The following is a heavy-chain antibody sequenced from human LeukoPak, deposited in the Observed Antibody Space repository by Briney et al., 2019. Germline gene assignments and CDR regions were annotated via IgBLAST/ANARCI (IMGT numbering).Heavy chain of an antibody. J-gene: IGHJ4*02. V-gene: IGHV1-69*06. CDR1: VGTFSSYA. CDR3: ARDSFYSSGWRSIDY. CDR2: IIPIFGTA. Sequence: SVKVSCKASVGTFSSYAISCVRQAPGQGLEWMGGIIPIFGTANYAQKFQGRVTITADKSTSTAYMELSSLRSEDTAVYYCARDSFYSSGWRSIDYWGQGTLVTVSS. D-gene: IGHD6-19*01.